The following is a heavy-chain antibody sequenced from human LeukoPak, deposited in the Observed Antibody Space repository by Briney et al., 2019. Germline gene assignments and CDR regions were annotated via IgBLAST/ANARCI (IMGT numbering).Heavy chain of an antibody. Sequence: GGSLRLSCAASGFTFSSYGMHWVRQAPGKGLEWVAVISYDGSNKYYGDSVKGRFTISRDNSKNTLYLQMNSLRAEDTAVYYCVKGVSAKENYFDYWGQGTLVTVSS. J-gene: IGHJ4*02. CDR1: GFTFSSYG. CDR3: VKGVSAKENYFDY. CDR2: ISYDGSNK. D-gene: IGHD6-13*01. V-gene: IGHV3-30*18.